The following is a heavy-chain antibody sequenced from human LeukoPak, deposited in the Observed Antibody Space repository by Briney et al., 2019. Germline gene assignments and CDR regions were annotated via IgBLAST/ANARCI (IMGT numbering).Heavy chain of an antibody. CDR2: VRDSGGST. CDR1: GFTFSSYA. J-gene: IGHJ4*02. D-gene: IGHD6-13*01. V-gene: IGHV3-23*01. Sequence: GGSLRLSCAASGFTFSSYAMSWVRQAPGKGLEWVSGVRDSGGSTYYADSVKGRFTISRDNSKNTLYLQMNSLRAEDTAVYYCAKNLVPPLGIAAAGHYSFDYWGQGTLVTVSS. CDR3: AKNLVPPLGIAAAGHYSFDY.